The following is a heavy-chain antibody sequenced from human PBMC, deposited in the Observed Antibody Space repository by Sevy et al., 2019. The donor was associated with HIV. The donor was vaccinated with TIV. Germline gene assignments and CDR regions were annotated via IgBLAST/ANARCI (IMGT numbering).Heavy chain of an antibody. CDR2: ISGSGGST. CDR3: AKGNGSGYYYVVDAFDI. Sequence: GGSLRLSCAASGFTFSSYAMSWVHQAPGKGLEWVSAISGSGGSTYYADSVKGRFTISRDNSKNTLYLQMNSLRAEDTAVYYCAKGNGSGYYYVVDAFDIWGQGTMVTVSS. J-gene: IGHJ3*02. V-gene: IGHV3-23*01. D-gene: IGHD3-22*01. CDR1: GFTFSSYA.